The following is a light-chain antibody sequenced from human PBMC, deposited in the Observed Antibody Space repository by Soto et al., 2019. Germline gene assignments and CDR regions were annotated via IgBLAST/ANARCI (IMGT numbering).Light chain of an antibody. J-gene: IGKJ2*01. CDR2: QAS. CDR1: QSISRQ. V-gene: IGKV1-5*03. CDR3: QQYGTSPYT. Sequence: DIQMTQSPSTLSASVGDRVSITCRASQSISRQLAWYQQKPGKAPNLLIYQASNLETGVPSRFTGSGSGTEFTLTISSLQPDDFAVYYCQQYGTSPYTFGQGTKLEIK.